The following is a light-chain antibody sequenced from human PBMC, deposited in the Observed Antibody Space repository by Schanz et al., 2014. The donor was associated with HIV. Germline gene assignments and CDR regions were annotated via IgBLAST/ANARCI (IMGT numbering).Light chain of an antibody. CDR2: DND. J-gene: IGLJ3*02. V-gene: IGLV1-40*01. CDR3: AAWDDSLKAWV. CDR1: SSNIGADYD. Sequence: QSVLAQPPSVSGAPGQRVTISCTGSSSNIGADYDVHWYQHFPGTAPRLLIFDNDNRPSGVPDRFSGSRSGTSASLAISGLQSEDEAHYYCAAWDDSLKAWVFGGGTQLTVL.